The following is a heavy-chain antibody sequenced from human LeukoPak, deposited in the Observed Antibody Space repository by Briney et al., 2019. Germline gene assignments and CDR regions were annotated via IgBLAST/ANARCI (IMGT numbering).Heavy chain of an antibody. CDR3: ARVAFESSFDY. CDR2: ISSNGGST. CDR1: GFTFSSYA. D-gene: IGHD3-9*01. V-gene: IGHV3-64*01. J-gene: IGHJ4*02. Sequence: GGSPRLSCAASGFTFSSYAMHWVRQAPGKGLEYVSAISSNGGSTYYANSVKGRFTISRDNSKNTLYLQMGSLRAEDMAVYYCARVAFESSFDYWGQGTLVTVSS.